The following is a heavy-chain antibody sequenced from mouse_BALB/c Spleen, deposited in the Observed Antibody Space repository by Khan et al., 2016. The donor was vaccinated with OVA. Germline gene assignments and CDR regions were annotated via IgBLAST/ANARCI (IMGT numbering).Heavy chain of an antibody. CDR3: ASARCGSWFAS. J-gene: IGHJ3*01. CDR1: GFTFSSFG. CDR2: IGSDSSTI. Sequence: EVELVESGGGLVQPGGSRKLSCTASGFTFSSFGMHWVRQAPEKGLEWVAYIGSDSSTIYYADTVKGRFTISRDNPKNTLLLQLTSLRSEDTAMYYCASARCGSWFASWGQGTLVTVSA. V-gene: IGHV5-17*02.